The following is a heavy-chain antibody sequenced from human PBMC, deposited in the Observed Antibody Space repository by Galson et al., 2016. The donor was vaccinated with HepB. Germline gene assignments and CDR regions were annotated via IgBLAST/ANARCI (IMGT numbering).Heavy chain of an antibody. J-gene: IGHJ4*02. CDR3: AKAKWGLGKCSGRTCYYGFDY. Sequence: SLRLSCAASGITFNEYAMHWVRQPPGKGLEWVSGIRWDGSGIGYADSVKGRFTISRDNAKNSLYLEINSLRPEDTALYFCAKAKWGLGKCSGRTCYYGFDYWGQVTLVTVSS. CDR1: GITFNEYA. V-gene: IGHV3-9*01. CDR2: IRWDGSGI. D-gene: IGHD2-15*01.